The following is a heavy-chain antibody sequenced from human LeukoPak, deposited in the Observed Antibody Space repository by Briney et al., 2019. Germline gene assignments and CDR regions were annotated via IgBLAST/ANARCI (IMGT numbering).Heavy chain of an antibody. CDR2: IRTKGDGETT. Sequence: PGGSLRLSCTASGFTFSNAWMNWVRQAPGKGLEWVGRIRTKGDGETTGYTAPVKGRFTISRDDSKNTLYLQMNSLKTEDTAVYYCTSRVTTTNDYWGQGTLVTVSS. CDR1: GFTFSNAW. J-gene: IGHJ4*02. D-gene: IGHD4-17*01. V-gene: IGHV3-15*01. CDR3: TSRVTTTNDY.